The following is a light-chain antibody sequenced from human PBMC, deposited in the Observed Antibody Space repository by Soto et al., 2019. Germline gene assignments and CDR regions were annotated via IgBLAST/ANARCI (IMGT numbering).Light chain of an antibody. J-gene: IGKJ5*01. Sequence: DIQLTQSPSFLSASVGDRVTISCRASQGISSYLAWYQHKPGEAPKLLIYGASTLRSGVPSRFSGSESGAVFTLTISSLQPEDFATYYCQQLHSYPITFGQGTRLEIK. CDR1: QGISSY. V-gene: IGKV1-9*01. CDR3: QQLHSYPIT. CDR2: GAS.